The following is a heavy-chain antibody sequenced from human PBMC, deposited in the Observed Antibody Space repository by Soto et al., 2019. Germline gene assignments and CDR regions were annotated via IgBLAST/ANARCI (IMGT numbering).Heavy chain of an antibody. D-gene: IGHD3-22*01. CDR3: ARDLESRYDSSGYYYGY. Sequence: GGSLRLSCAASGFTFSSYSMNWVHQAPGKGLEWVSSISSSSSYIYYADSVKGRFTISRDNAKNSLYLQMNSLRAEDTAVYYCARDLESRYDSSGYYYGYWGQGTLVTVSS. CDR2: ISSSSSYI. CDR1: GFTFSSYS. V-gene: IGHV3-21*01. J-gene: IGHJ4*02.